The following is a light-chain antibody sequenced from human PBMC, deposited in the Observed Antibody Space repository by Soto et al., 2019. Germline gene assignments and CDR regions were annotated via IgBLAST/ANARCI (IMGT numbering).Light chain of an antibody. CDR2: YNT. CDR3: QLYDNSLTGFYV. CDR1: SSNIGAGYD. J-gene: IGLJ1*01. V-gene: IGLV1-40*01. Sequence: QSVLTQPPSVSGAPGQRVTISCTGSSSNIGAGYDVHWYQQLPGTAPKVLIYYNTNRPSGVPDRFSGSKSGTSASLAITGLQAEDEADYYCQLYDNSLTGFYVFGTGTKVTVL.